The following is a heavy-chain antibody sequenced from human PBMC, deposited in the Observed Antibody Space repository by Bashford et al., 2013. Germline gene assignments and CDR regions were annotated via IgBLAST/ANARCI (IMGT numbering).Heavy chain of an antibody. D-gene: IGHD2-2*01. V-gene: IGHV1-2*02. CDR2: INVNNGGT. J-gene: IGHJ4*02. Sequence: VASVKVSCKASGYSFSDYYMHWVRQVPGQGLEWMGWINVNNGGTDYAQKFKGKVTMTRDTSVSTAYMELSRLTSDDTAVYYCARDSSLIVPDYWGQGTLVTVSS. CDR3: ARDSSLIVPDY. CDR1: GYSFSDYY.